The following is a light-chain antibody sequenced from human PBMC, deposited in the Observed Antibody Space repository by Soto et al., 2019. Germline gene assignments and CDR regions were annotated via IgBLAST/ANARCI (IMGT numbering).Light chain of an antibody. J-gene: IGKJ4*01. V-gene: IGKV1-8*01. CDR3: QQYYSYPLT. Sequence: AIRMTQSPSSLSASTGDRVTITCRASHGISSYLAWYQQKPGKAPKLLIYAASTLQSGVPSSFSGSGSGTDFTRTISCLQSEDFATDYCQQYYSYPLTFGGGTKVELK. CDR2: AAS. CDR1: HGISSY.